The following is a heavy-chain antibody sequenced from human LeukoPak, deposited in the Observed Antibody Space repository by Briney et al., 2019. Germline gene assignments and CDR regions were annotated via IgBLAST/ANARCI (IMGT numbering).Heavy chain of an antibody. CDR1: DDSITMYY. D-gene: IGHD3-22*01. J-gene: IGHJ6*03. Sequence: SETLSLTCSVSDDSITMYYWTWIRQPPGKGLEWIGYVDHTGSTNFNPSLNGRVSISRDTTKNLFSLRLRSVTAADTAVYYCARDLDYYDSSGYYSYYYMDVWGKGTTVTISS. V-gene: IGHV4-4*08. CDR3: ARDLDYYDSSGYYSYYYMDV. CDR2: VDHTGST.